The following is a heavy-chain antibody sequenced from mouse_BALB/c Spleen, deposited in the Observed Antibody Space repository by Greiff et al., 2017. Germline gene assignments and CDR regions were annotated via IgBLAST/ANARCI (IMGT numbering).Heavy chain of an antibody. CDR2: INPSTGYT. CDR3: ARSLGAYYAMDY. V-gene: IGHV1-7*01. J-gene: IGHJ4*01. CDR1: GYTFTSYW. D-gene: IGHD3-3*01. Sequence: VQLQQSGAELAKPGASVKMSCKASGYTFTSYWMHWVKQRPGQGLEWIGYINPSTGYTEYNQKFKDKATLTADKSSSTAYMQLSSLTSEDSAVYYCARSLGAYYAMDYWGQGTSVTVSS.